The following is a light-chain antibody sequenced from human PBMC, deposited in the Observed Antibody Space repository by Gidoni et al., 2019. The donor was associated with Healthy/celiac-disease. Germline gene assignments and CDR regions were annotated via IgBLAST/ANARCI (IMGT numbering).Light chain of an antibody. J-gene: IGKJ2*01. V-gene: IGKV3-15*01. Sequence: EIVMTQSSATLSVSPGERATLSCRASQSVSSNLAWYQQKPGQAPRLLIYGASTRATGIPARFSGSGSGTEFTLTISSLQSEDFAVYYCQQYNNWPPEDTFGQGTKLEIK. CDR1: QSVSSN. CDR3: QQYNNWPPEDT. CDR2: GAS.